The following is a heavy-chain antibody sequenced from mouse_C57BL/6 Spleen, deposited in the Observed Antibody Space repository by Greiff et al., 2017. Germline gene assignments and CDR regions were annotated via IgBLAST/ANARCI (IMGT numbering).Heavy chain of an antibody. CDR1: GFTFSDYY. CDR2: INYDGSST. CDR3: ARSPRDY. Sequence: EVKLMESEGGLVQPGSSMKLSCTASGFTFSDYYMAWVRPVPEKGLEWVANINYDGSSTYYLDSLKSRFIISRDNAKNILYLQMSSLKSEDTATYYCARSPRDYWGQGTSVTVSS. J-gene: IGHJ4*01. V-gene: IGHV5-16*01.